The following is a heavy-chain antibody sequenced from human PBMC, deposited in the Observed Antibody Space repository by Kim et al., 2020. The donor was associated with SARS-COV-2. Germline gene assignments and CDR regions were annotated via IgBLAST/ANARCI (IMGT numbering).Heavy chain of an antibody. CDR2: IYSGGST. Sequence: GGSLRLSCAASGFTVSSNYMSWVRQAPGKGLEWVSVIYSGGSTYYADSVKGRFTISRDNSKNTLYLQMNSLRAEDTAVYYCARASNLFIAAALRYWGQGTLVTVSS. CDR3: ARASNLFIAAALRY. D-gene: IGHD6-13*01. V-gene: IGHV3-66*01. J-gene: IGHJ4*02. CDR1: GFTVSSNY.